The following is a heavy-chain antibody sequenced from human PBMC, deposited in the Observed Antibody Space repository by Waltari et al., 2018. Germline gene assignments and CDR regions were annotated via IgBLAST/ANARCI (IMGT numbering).Heavy chain of an antibody. Sequence: QVQLQESGPGLVKPSQTLSLTCTVSGGPIRSGGYYWRWIRQHPGKGLEWIGSIYHSGSTYYNPSLKSRVTISVDRSKNQFSLKLSSVTAADMAVYYCARDRYAMDAYFDYWGQGTLVTVSS. CDR2: IYHSGST. CDR1: GGPIRSGGYY. V-gene: IGHV4-31*03. D-gene: IGHD5-18*01. CDR3: ARDRYAMDAYFDY. J-gene: IGHJ4*02.